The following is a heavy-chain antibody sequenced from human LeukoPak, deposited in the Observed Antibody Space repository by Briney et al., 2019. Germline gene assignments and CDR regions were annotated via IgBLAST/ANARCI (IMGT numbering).Heavy chain of an antibody. D-gene: IGHD1-26*01. CDR2: ISYDGSNK. V-gene: IGHV3-30-3*01. J-gene: IGHJ4*02. CDR1: GFTFSSHS. CDR3: AKDGGATRDGIYGY. Sequence: GGSLRLSCAASGFTFSSHSMHWVRQAPGKGLEWVALISYDGSNKYYADSVKGRFTISRDNSKNTLYLQMNSLRAEDTAVYYCAKDGGATRDGIYGYWGQGTLVTVSS.